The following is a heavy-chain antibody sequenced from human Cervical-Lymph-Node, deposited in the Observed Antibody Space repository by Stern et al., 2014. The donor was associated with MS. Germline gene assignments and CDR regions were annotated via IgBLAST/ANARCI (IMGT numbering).Heavy chain of an antibody. Sequence: EVQLEESGGGLVKPGGSLRLSCAASGFNFSRYSMNWVRQAPGKGLEWVSSISSTTTYIYYADSVRGRFPISRDNAKSSLFLQMNSLRVEDTAVYYCVKYCSSSSCSGFDHWGQGALVTVSS. J-gene: IGHJ4*02. D-gene: IGHD2-2*01. CDR2: ISSTTTYI. V-gene: IGHV3-21*01. CDR1: GFNFSRYS. CDR3: VKYCSSSSCSGFDH.